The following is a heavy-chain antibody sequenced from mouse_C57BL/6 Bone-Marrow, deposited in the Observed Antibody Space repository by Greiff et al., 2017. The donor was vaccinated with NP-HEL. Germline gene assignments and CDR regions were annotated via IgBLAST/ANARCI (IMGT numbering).Heavy chain of an antibody. J-gene: IGHJ3*01. D-gene: IGHD2-3*01. CDR3: ARDGDGYYEGFAY. Sequence: PGQGLERIGVIDPSDSYTNYNQKFKGKATLTVDTSSSTAYMQLSSLTSEDSAVYSCARDGDGYYEGFAYWGQGTLVTVSA. CDR2: IDPSDSYT. V-gene: IGHV1-59*01.